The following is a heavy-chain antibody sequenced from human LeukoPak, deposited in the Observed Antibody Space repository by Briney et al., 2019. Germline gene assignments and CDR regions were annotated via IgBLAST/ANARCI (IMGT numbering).Heavy chain of an antibody. V-gene: IGHV4-59*02. D-gene: IGHD2-15*01. J-gene: IGHJ4*02. CDR3: ARIHRYCSGGACYVPDN. CDR2: VYYSGST. Sequence: SETLSLTCVVSGGSVSGYYWGWIRQPPGRGLEWIGYVYYSGSTNYNPSFKSRITISVDTSRNQFSLQLSSVTAADTAVYYCARIHRYCSGGACYVPDNRGQGTLVAVSS. CDR1: GGSVSGYY.